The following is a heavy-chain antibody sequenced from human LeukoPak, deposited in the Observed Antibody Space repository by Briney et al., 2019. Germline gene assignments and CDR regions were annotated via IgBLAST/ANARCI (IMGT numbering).Heavy chain of an antibody. J-gene: IGHJ5*02. CDR2: IYHSGST. CDR3: ARGRPMDNWKRGNWFDP. Sequence: PSQTLSLTCTVSGGSISSGGYYWSWIRQPPGKGLEWIGYIYHSGSTYYNPSLKSRVTISVDRSKNQFSLKLSSVTAADTAVYYCARGRPMDNWKRGNWFDPWGQGTLVTVSS. V-gene: IGHV4-30-2*01. CDR1: GGSISSGGYY. D-gene: IGHD1-20*01.